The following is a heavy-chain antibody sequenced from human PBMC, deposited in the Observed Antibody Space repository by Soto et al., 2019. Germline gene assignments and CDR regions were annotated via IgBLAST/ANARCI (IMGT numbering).Heavy chain of an antibody. Sequence: QAHLVQSGAEVKKPGASVKVSCKGSGYDFTTYGITWVRQAPGQGLEWMAWISAHNGNTDYAQKLQGRVTVTRDTATSTAYMELRSLRSDDTAVYRCARGRYGDYWGQGALVTVSS. D-gene: IGHD1-1*01. V-gene: IGHV1-18*01. CDR1: GYDFTTYG. CDR2: ISAHNGNT. J-gene: IGHJ4*02. CDR3: ARGRYGDY.